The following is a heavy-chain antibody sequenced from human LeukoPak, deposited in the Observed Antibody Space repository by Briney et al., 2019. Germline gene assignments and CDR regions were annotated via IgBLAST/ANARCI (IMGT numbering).Heavy chain of an antibody. J-gene: IGHJ2*01. V-gene: IGHV3-33*06. Sequence: PGGSLRLSCAASGFTFSSYGMHWVRQAPGKGLEWVAVIWYDGSNKYYADSVKGRFTISRDNSKNTLYLQMSSLRAEDTAVYYCAKDGVTVTTYWYFDLWGRGTLVTVSS. D-gene: IGHD4-17*01. CDR3: AKDGVTVTTYWYFDL. CDR1: GFTFSSYG. CDR2: IWYDGSNK.